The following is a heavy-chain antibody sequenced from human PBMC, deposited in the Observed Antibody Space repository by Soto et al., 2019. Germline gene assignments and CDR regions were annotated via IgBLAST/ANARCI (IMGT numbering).Heavy chain of an antibody. CDR3: SGCSGGACHKNYGMDV. CDR1: GFTFSSYS. Sequence: GGSLRLSCAASGFTFSSYSMNWVRQAPGKGLEWVSYISSSSSTIFYADSVKGRFTISRDNAKNSLFLQMNSLRGEDTAVYYCSGCSGGACHKNYGMDVWGQGTTVTVSS. J-gene: IGHJ6*02. CDR2: ISSSSSTI. V-gene: IGHV3-48*04. D-gene: IGHD2-15*01.